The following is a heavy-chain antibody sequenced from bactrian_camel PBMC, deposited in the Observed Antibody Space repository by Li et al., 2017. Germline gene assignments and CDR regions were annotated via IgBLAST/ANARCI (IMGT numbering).Heavy chain of an antibody. D-gene: IGHD3*01. Sequence: VQLVESGGGSVQAGGSLRLSCAASGYTYNRNCMAWFRQAPGKEREGVARIATGSGNTYYADSVKGRFTTSQDTTVNTVYLQMDNLQTDDTAVYYCAAATYVPHGSGTQCKVTIWGQGTQVTVS. CDR1: GYTYNRNC. V-gene: IGHV3S1*01. CDR2: IATGSGNT. CDR3: AAATYVPHGSGTQCKVTI. J-gene: IGHJ4*01.